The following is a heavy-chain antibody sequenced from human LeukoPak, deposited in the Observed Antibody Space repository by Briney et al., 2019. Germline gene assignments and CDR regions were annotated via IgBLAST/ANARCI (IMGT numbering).Heavy chain of an antibody. Sequence: PLETLSLTCTVSGDSINSYYWSWIRQPPEKGLEWIGYIYYIGTTSYNPSLKGRVTISVDTSKTQFSLKMNSVTAADTAVYYCARLQRVTMAGPDYWYFDPWGRGTLVTVSS. V-gene: IGHV4-59*01. CDR2: IYYIGTT. J-gene: IGHJ2*01. D-gene: IGHD6-19*01. CDR3: ARLQRVTMAGPDYWYFDP. CDR1: GDSINSYY.